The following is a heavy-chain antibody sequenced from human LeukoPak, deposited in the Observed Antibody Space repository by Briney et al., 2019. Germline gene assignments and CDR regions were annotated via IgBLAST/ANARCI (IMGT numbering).Heavy chain of an antibody. V-gene: IGHV3-7*01. D-gene: IGHD5-24*01. CDR1: GFTFSSYW. CDR3: AREGWLPNPPDY. Sequence: PGGTLRLSCAASGFTFSSYWLSWVREAPPKGLERVANIKQDGSEKYYVDSVKSRFTISRDNPKNSLYLQMNSLRAEDTAVYYCAREGWLPNPPDYWGQGTLVTVSS. CDR2: IKQDGSEK. J-gene: IGHJ4*02.